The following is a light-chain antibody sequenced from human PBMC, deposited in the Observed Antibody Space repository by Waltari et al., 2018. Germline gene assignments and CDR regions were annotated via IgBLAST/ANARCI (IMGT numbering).Light chain of an antibody. V-gene: IGLV2-14*01. CDR3: GSHRSDNVVV. J-gene: IGLJ2*01. Sequence: GVSNRFSGSKSGNTASLTISGLQAEDEADYFCGSHRSDNVVVFGGGTKLTVL.